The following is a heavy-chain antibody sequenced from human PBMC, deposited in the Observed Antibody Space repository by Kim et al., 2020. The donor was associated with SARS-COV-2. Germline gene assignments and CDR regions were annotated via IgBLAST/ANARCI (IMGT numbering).Heavy chain of an antibody. CDR3: AKDQSKYCSSTSCYGVDY. V-gene: IGHV3-23*03. CDR2: IYSGGSST. J-gene: IGHJ4*02. CDR1: GFTFSSYA. Sequence: GGSLRLSCAASGFTFSSYAMSWVRQAPGKGLEWVSVIYSGGSSTYYADSVKGRFTISRDNSKNTLYLQMNSLRAEDTAVYYCAKDQSKYCSSTSCYGVDYWGQGTLVTVSS. D-gene: IGHD2-2*01.